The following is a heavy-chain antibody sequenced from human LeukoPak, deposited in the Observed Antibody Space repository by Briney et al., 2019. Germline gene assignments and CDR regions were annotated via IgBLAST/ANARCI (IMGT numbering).Heavy chain of an antibody. J-gene: IGHJ4*02. CDR3: ARTYIVATIFDY. Sequence: ASVKVSCKASGGTFSSYAISWVRQAPGQGLEWMGGIIPIFGTANYAQKFQGRVTITADESTSTAYMELSSLRSEDTAVYYCARTYIVATIFDYWGQGTLVTVSS. D-gene: IGHD5-12*01. V-gene: IGHV1-69*13. CDR1: GGTFSSYA. CDR2: IIPIFGTA.